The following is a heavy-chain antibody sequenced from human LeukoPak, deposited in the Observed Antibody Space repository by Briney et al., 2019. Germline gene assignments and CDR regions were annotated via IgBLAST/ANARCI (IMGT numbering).Heavy chain of an antibody. CDR1: GITFSSYS. J-gene: IGHJ4*02. Sequence: GGSLRLSCGASGITFSSYSMNWVRQAPGKGLEWVSYISSSGSTKYYADSVKGRFTISRDNARNSLYLQMNSLRAEDTAVYFCARGGLSIMGYWGQGTLVAVSS. V-gene: IGHV3-48*01. CDR2: ISSSGSTK. CDR3: ARGGLSIMGY. D-gene: IGHD2/OR15-2a*01.